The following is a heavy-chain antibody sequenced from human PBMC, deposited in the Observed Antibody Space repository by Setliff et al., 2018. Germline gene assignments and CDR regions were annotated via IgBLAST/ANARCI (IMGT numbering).Heavy chain of an antibody. CDR1: GYTFTSYY. D-gene: IGHD3-22*01. CDR2: INPSGGST. CDR3: ARGGGGPDSSGYFEYFQH. J-gene: IGHJ1*01. Sequence: ASVKVSCKASGYTFTSYYRHWVRQAPGQGLEWMGIINPSGGSTSYAQKFQGRVTMTRDTSTSTVYMGLSSLRSEDTAVYYCARGGGGPDSSGYFEYFQHWGQGTLVTVSS. V-gene: IGHV1-46*01.